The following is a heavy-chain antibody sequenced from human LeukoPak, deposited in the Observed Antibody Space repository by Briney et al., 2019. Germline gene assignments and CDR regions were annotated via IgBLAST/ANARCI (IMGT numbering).Heavy chain of an antibody. D-gene: IGHD3-9*01. CDR2: IYYSGST. CDR3: ARATGWGILTGYYRTFDY. J-gene: IGHJ4*02. V-gene: IGHV4-39*07. Sequence: PSETLSLTCTVSGGSISSGGYYWGWIRQPPGKGLEWIGNIYYSGSTYYNSSLESRVTISVDTSKNHFSLNVSSVTAADTAVYYCARATGWGILTGYYRTFDYWGQGTLVTVSS. CDR1: GGSISSGGYY.